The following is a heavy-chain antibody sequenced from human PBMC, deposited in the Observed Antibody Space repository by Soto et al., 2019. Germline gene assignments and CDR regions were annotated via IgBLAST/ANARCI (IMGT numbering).Heavy chain of an antibody. J-gene: IGHJ6*02. Sequence: QVQLQQWGARLLKPSETLALTCAVHGGSFSGYYWSWIRQPPGKGLECIGEINHSGSTNYNPSLQSRVAISVDTSKNQFSLKLSSVTAADPAVYSCARGGFRSKYQLSLEAVWGQGTTVTVSS. CDR2: INHSGST. CDR1: GGSFSGYY. V-gene: IGHV4-34*01. D-gene: IGHD2-2*01. CDR3: ARGGFRSKYQLSLEAV.